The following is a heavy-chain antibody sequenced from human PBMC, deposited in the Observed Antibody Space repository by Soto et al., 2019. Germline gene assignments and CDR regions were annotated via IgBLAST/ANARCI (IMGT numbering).Heavy chain of an antibody. Sequence: PGGSLRLSCAASGFTFTRYSMNWVRQAPGKGLEWVSSISSTTNYIYYGDSMKGRFTISRDNAKNSLYLEMNSLRAEDTAVYYCARESEDLTSNFDYWAQGTLVTVSS. CDR3: ARESEDLTSNFDY. J-gene: IGHJ4*02. V-gene: IGHV3-21*06. CDR1: GFTFTRYS. CDR2: ISSTTNYI.